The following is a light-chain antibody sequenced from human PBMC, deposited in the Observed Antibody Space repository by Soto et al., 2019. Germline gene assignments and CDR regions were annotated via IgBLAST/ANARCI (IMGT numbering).Light chain of an antibody. V-gene: IGLV2-11*01. CDR1: SSDVGGYNY. Sequence: QSALTQPRSVSGSPGQAVTISCTGTSSDVGGYNYVSWYQQHPGKAPKVMIYDVSKRPSGVPDRFSGSKSGNTASLTISGLQADDEADYYCCSYAGTYYVFGTGTKLTVL. CDR3: CSYAGTYYV. CDR2: DVS. J-gene: IGLJ1*01.